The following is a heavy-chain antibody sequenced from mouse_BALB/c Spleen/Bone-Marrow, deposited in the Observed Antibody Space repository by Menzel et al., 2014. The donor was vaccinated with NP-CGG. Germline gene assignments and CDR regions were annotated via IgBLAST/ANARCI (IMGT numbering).Heavy chain of an antibody. CDR2: INPSNGRT. J-gene: IGHJ4*01. CDR3: ARSDGYYPYYYAMDY. Sequence: QVQLQQSGAELVKPGASVKLSCKASGYTFTSYWMHWVKRRPGQGLEWIGEINPSNGRTNYNEKFKSKATLTVDKSSSTAYMQLSSLTSEDSAVYYCARSDGYYPYYYAMDYWGQGTSVTVSS. V-gene: IGHV1S81*02. D-gene: IGHD2-3*01. CDR1: GYTFTSYW.